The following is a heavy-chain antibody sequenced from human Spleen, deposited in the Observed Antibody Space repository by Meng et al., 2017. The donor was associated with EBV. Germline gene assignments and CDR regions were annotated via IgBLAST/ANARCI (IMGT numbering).Heavy chain of an antibody. Sequence: QVQRGQSGAGVKKPGSSVKVSCKASGGTFKNFAINWVRQAPGQGLEWVGGIIPVFGSVDYAQNFQGRVTIIADESTGTGYMELSSLRSQDTAVYFCASQMSLPEVGGIGWFDTWGQGTLVTVSS. V-gene: IGHV1-69*01. CDR1: GGTFKNFA. J-gene: IGHJ5*02. D-gene: IGHD1-26*01. CDR2: IIPVFGSV. CDR3: ASQMSLPEVGGIGWFDT.